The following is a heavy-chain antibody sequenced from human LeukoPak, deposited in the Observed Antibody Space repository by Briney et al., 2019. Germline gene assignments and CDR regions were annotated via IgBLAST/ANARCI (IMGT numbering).Heavy chain of an antibody. Sequence: SETLSLTCTVSGGSISSSSYYWGWIRQPPGKELGWIGSVYYSGSTYYNPSLKSRVTISVDTSKNQFSLKLSSVTAADTAVYYCASEGGGNPGPFDYWGQGTLVTVSS. CDR2: VYYSGST. V-gene: IGHV4-39*07. CDR1: GGSISSSSYY. D-gene: IGHD4-23*01. CDR3: ASEGGGNPGPFDY. J-gene: IGHJ4*02.